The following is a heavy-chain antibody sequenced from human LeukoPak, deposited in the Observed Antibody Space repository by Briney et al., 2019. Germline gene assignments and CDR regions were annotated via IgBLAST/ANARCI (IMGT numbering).Heavy chain of an antibody. CDR1: GFTFSSYA. CDR3: AKDLGVTSAGTFDY. D-gene: IGHD4-11*01. Sequence: PGGSLRLSCAASGFTFSSYAMSWVRQAPGKGLEWVAVISYDGSNKYYADSVKGRFTISRDNSKNTLYLQMNSLRAEDTAVYYCAKDLGVTSAGTFDYWGQGTLVTVSS. J-gene: IGHJ4*02. CDR2: ISYDGSNK. V-gene: IGHV3-30*18.